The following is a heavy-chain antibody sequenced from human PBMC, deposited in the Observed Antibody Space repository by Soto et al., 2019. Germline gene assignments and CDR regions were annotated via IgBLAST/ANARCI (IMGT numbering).Heavy chain of an antibody. Sequence: QVQLVQSGAEVKKPGSSVKVSCKASGGTFSSYAISWVRQAPGQGLEWMGGIIPIFGTANYAQKFQGRVTITADKSTSTAYKELSSLRSEDTAVYYCAREYCSSTSCYSGAYYYYGMDVWGQGTTVTVSS. CDR3: AREYCSSTSCYSGAYYYYGMDV. V-gene: IGHV1-69*06. CDR2: IIPIFGTA. CDR1: GGTFSSYA. J-gene: IGHJ6*02. D-gene: IGHD2-2*01.